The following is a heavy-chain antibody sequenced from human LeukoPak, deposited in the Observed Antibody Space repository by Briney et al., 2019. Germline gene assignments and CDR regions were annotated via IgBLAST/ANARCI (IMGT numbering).Heavy chain of an antibody. J-gene: IGHJ4*02. CDR2: IYTSGST. Sequence: SQTLSLTCTVSGGSISSGSYYWSWIRQPAGKGLEWIGRIYTSGSTNYNPSLKSRVTMSVDTSKNQFSLKLSSVTAADTAVYYCARHYRYYDILTGYYNPYYFDYWGQGTLVTVSS. CDR3: ARHYRYYDILTGYYNPYYFDY. V-gene: IGHV4-61*02. CDR1: GGSISSGSYY. D-gene: IGHD3-9*01.